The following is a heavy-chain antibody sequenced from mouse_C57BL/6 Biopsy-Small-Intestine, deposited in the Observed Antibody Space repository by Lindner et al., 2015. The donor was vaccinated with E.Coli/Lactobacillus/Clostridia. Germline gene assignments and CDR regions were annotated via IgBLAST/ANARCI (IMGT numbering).Heavy chain of an antibody. V-gene: IGHV1-80*01. CDR2: IFPGDGDT. CDR3: AREDYGNSWFAY. J-gene: IGHJ3*01. D-gene: IGHD2-1*01. Sequence: VQLQESGAELVKPGASVKISCKASGYAFGDYWMNWVKQRPGKGLEWIGQIFPGDGDTYYNGEFKGKATLTADKSSNTAYMQLSSLTSEDSAVYFCAREDYGNSWFAYWGQGTLFTVSA. CDR1: GYAFGDYW.